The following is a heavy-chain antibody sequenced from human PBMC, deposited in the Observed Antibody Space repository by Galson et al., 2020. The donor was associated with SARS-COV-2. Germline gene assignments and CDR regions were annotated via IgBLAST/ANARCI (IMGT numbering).Heavy chain of an antibody. CDR1: GFSLSPSGMS. CDR2: IDSDDDQ. CDR3: ARMTMGRGVLGPSDAFDI. Sequence: SGPTLVNPTQTLTITCTFSGFSLSPSGMSVRWIRQPPGKALEWPAFIDSDDDQYYSTSLKTRLTISKDTSNNQVVLTMTNMDPVDTATYYCARMTMGRGVLGPSDAFDIWGQGTMVTVSS. V-gene: IGHV2-70*01. D-gene: IGHD3-10*01. J-gene: IGHJ3*02.